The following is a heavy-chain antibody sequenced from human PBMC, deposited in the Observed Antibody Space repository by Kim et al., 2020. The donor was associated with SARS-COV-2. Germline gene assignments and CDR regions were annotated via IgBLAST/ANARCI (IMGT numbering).Heavy chain of an antibody. CDR1: GFTFGDYA. CDR2: IRSKAYGGTT. V-gene: IGHV3-49*04. D-gene: IGHD6-6*01. J-gene: IGHJ4*02. CDR3: TRVGSSSHRFGY. Sequence: GGPLRLSCTASGFTFGDYAMSWVRQAPGKGLEWVGFIRSKAYGGTTEYAASVKGRFTISRDDSKSIAYLQMNSLKTEDTAVYYCTRVGSSSHRFGYWGQGTLVTVSS.